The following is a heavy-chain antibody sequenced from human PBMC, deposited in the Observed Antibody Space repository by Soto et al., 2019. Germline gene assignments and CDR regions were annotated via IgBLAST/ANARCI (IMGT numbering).Heavy chain of an antibody. V-gene: IGHV1-69*01. J-gene: IGHJ6*02. CDR2: IIPIFGTA. D-gene: IGHD5-18*01. CDR3: ARGRRGYSYGYSRLGMDV. CDR1: GGTFSSYA. Sequence: SVKLSWKASGGTFSSYAISWVRQAPVQGLEWMGGIIPIFGTANYAQKFQGRVTITADESTSTAYMELSSLRSEDTAVYYCARGRRGYSYGYSRLGMDVWGQGTTVTVSS.